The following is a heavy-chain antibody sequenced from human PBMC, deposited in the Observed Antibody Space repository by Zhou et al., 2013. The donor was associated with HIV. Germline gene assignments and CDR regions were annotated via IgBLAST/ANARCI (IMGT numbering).Heavy chain of an antibody. J-gene: IGHJ3*02. CDR1: GGTFKNYA. Sequence: QVQLVQSGAEVKKPGSSLKVSCKTSGGTFKNYAITWVRQAPGQGLEWMGGIVPVFGTANYAQKFQGRVTITTDESTSTAYMELSSLRSEDTAVYYCARERQSSSWFSEAFDIWGQGTMVTVSS. CDR2: IVPVFGTA. V-gene: IGHV1-69*05. D-gene: IGHD6-13*01. CDR3: ARERQSSSWFSEAFDI.